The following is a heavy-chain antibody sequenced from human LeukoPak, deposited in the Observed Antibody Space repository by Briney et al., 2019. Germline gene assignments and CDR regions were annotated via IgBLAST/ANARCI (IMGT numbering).Heavy chain of an antibody. CDR3: AKVVYSSWYWFDP. J-gene: IGHJ5*02. V-gene: IGHV3-23*01. D-gene: IGHD6-6*01. CDR2: ISDSGGST. CDR1: GFTFSSFA. Sequence: GGSLRLSCAASGFTFSSFAMNWVRQAPGKGLEWVSTISDSGGSTYYADSVKGRFTISRDNSKNTLYLQMNSLRAEDTAAYYCAKVVYSSWYWFDPWGQGTLVTVSS.